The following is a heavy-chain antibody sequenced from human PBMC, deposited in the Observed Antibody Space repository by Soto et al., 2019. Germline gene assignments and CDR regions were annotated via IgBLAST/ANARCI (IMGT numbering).Heavy chain of an antibody. CDR2: IYYGGST. V-gene: IGHV4-39*01. D-gene: IGHD2-2*01. CDR3: ARHGWGEYQLLEELDY. Sequence: QLQLQESGPGLVKPSETLSLTCTVSGGSISSSSYYWGWIRQPPGKGLEWIGSIYYGGSTYYNPSLKSRVTISVDTSKNQFSLKLSSVTAADTAVYYCARHGWGEYQLLEELDYWGQGTLVTVSS. CDR1: GGSISSSSYY. J-gene: IGHJ4*02.